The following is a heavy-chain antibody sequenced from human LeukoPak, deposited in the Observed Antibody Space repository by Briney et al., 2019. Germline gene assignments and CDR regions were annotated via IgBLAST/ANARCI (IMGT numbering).Heavy chain of an antibody. Sequence: SQTLSLTCAISGDSVSSNSAAWNWVRQSPWRGLEWLGLTDDRAKCYNDYTLSVKSRITINPDKSKNHFSLHLNSVTPEDTAIYYCARAVGLYYVDYWGPGTLVTVSS. CDR2: TDDRAKCYN. CDR1: GDSVSSNSAA. D-gene: IGHD1-26*01. CDR3: ARAVGLYYVDY. J-gene: IGHJ4*02. V-gene: IGHV6-1*01.